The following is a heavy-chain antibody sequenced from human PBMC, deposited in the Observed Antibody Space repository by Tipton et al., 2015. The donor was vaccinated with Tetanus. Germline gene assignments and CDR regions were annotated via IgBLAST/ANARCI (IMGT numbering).Heavy chain of an antibody. CDR3: ARDQARGARGWNYFDY. CDR2: IYNSGST. V-gene: IGHV4-31*03. CDR1: GGSISSGGYY. Sequence: TLSLTCSVSGGSISSGGYYWSWIRQHPGKGLEWIGDIYNSGSTYYNPSLKSRVTISVDTSKNQFSLKLNSVTAADMAAYYCARDQARGARGWNYFDYWGQGSLVTVSS. J-gene: IGHJ4*02. D-gene: IGHD1-26*01.